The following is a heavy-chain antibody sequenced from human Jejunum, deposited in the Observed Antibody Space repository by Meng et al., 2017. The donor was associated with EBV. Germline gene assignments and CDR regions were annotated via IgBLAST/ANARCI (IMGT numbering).Heavy chain of an antibody. CDR3: ARGVYGPTTRGREYFIH. D-gene: IGHD2/OR15-2a*01. CDR1: GGSFNGYY. V-gene: IGHV4-34*02. CDR2: INHSGTT. J-gene: IGHJ1*01. Sequence: QDQLQRGGEGLLKPSETLSLTCGVYGGSFNGYYWTWIRQSPGKSLEWIGEINHSGTTNYNPSLRSRVIISVDTSKKQFSLTLTSVTAADTAVYYCARGVYGPTTRGREYFIHWGRGTLVTVSS.